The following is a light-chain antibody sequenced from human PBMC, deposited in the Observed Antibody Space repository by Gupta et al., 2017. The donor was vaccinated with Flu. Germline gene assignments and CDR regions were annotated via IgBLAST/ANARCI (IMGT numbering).Light chain of an antibody. CDR1: QSISNY. Sequence: GDRVTITCRASQSISNYLNWYQQKPGKAPNLLIYAASTLQSGVPSRFSGSGSGTDFTLTIGSLQPEDFATYYCQQSYSTPRTFGQGTKVEIK. V-gene: IGKV1-39*01. J-gene: IGKJ1*01. CDR2: AAS. CDR3: QQSYSTPRT.